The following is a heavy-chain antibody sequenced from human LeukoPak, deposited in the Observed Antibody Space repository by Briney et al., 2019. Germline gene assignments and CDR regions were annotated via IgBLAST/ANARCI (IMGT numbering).Heavy chain of an antibody. V-gene: IGHV3-23*01. Sequence: GGSLRLSCAASGFTFSSYAMSWVRQAPGKGLEWVSAISGSGGSTYYADSVKGRFTISRDNSKNTLYLQMNSLRAEDTAVYYCARGRFFGITGTTKYYFDYWGQGTLVTVPS. J-gene: IGHJ4*02. CDR3: ARGRFFGITGTTKYYFDY. D-gene: IGHD1-7*01. CDR2: ISGSGGST. CDR1: GFTFSSYA.